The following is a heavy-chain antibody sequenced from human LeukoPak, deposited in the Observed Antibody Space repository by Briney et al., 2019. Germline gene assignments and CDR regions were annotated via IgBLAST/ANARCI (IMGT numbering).Heavy chain of an antibody. CDR1: GFTFSSYS. Sequence: GGSLRLSCAASGFTFSSYSMNWVRQAPGKGLEWVSAISGSGGSTYYADSVKGRFTISRDNSKNTLYLQMNSLRAEDTAVYYCARTGYSSSNGGGYWGQGTLVTVSS. J-gene: IGHJ4*02. CDR3: ARTGYSSSNGGGY. V-gene: IGHV3-23*01. CDR2: ISGSGGST. D-gene: IGHD6-13*01.